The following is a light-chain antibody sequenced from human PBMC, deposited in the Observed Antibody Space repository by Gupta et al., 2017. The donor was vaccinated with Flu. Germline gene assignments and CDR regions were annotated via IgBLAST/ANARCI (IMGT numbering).Light chain of an antibody. CDR3: QQRTNCPPFVA. J-gene: IGKJ4*01. CDR2: DAS. CDR1: QSVSRY. Sequence: EIVLTQSPATLSFSPGERATLSCRARQSVSRYLAWYQQKPGQAPRLLIYDASNRASGSPARFSGSGAGTDLTITISSREPEDFEVYYCQQRTNCPPFVAFGGGTQVEIK. V-gene: IGKV3-11*01.